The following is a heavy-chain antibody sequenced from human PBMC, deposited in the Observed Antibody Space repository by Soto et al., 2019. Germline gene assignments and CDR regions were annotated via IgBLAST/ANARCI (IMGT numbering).Heavy chain of an antibody. V-gene: IGHV1-69*12. CDR3: ARVRIGTSSYYFDS. Sequence: QVQLVQSGAEVKKPGSSVKVSCQASGGTFSSYAISWVRQAPGQGLEWMGGSLPIFGTANYAQKFQGEVTITADESTSTAYMALSSLRSEDTAVEYGARVRIGTSSYYFDSWGQGTLVTVSS. J-gene: IGHJ4*02. D-gene: IGHD1-7*01. CDR2: SLPIFGTA. CDR1: GGTFSSYA.